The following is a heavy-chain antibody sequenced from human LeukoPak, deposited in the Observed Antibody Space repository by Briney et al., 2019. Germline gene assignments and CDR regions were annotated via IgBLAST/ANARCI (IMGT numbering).Heavy chain of an antibody. D-gene: IGHD2-21*01. Sequence: GGSLRLSCAASGFTFSSYAMHWVRQAPGKGLEWVSAISGSGGSTYYADSVKGRFTISRDNAKNSLYLQMNSLRAEDTAVYYCATDLFDYMDVWGKGTTVTVSS. V-gene: IGHV3-21*01. J-gene: IGHJ6*03. CDR3: ATDLFDYMDV. CDR1: GFTFSSYA. CDR2: ISGSGGST.